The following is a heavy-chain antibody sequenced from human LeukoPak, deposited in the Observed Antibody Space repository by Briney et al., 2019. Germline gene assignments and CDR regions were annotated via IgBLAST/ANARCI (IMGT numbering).Heavy chain of an antibody. D-gene: IGHD3-10*01. J-gene: IGHJ5*02. CDR1: GDSVTSGGFY. CDR2: VYYTGST. Sequence: PSETLSLTRTVSGDSVTSGGFYWAWLRQPPGKGLEWIATVYYTGSTYYNPSLKSRVTISIDTSKNHFSLKLRSVVAPDTAVYYCARHSGSGSLSRPFDPWGQGTLVTVSS. V-gene: IGHV4-39*02. CDR3: ARHSGSGSLSRPFDP.